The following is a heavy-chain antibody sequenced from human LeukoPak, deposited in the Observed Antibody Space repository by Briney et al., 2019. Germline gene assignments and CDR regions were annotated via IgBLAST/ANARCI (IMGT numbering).Heavy chain of an antibody. CDR1: GFTFSSHG. J-gene: IGHJ6*03. CDR2: ISGSGGST. CDR3: AKGGYSNGRYYYYYMDV. V-gene: IGHV3-23*01. D-gene: IGHD5-18*01. Sequence: GGTLRLSCAASGFTFSSHGMSWVRQAPGKGLEWVSAISGSGGSTYYADSVKGRFTISRDNSKNTLYLQMNSLRAEDTAVYYCAKGGYSNGRYYYYYMDVWGEGTTVTVSS.